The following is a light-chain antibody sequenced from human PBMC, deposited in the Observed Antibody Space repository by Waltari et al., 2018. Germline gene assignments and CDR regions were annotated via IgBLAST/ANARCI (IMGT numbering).Light chain of an antibody. J-gene: IGKJ2*01. CDR3: MQVLQTPYT. V-gene: IGKV2-28*01. CDR1: QSLLHSNGYKY. CDR2: LGS. Sequence: DIVMPQSPLSLPVTPGEPASISCRSSQSLLHSNGYKYLDWYLQKPGQSPQLLIYLGSNRASGVPDRFSGSGSGTDFTLKISRVEAEDVGVYYCMQVLQTPYTFGQGTKLEIK.